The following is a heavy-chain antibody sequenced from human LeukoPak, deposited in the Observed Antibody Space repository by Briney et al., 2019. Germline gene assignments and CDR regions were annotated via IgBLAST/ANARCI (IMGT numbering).Heavy chain of an antibody. D-gene: IGHD5-18*01. J-gene: IGHJ6*03. CDR3: ARDQPLPGYSYGGTSHYMDV. CDR2: IKQDGSEK. V-gene: IGHV3-7*01. Sequence: QAGGSLRLSCAASGFTFSSYWMSWVRQAPGKGLEWVANIKQDGSEKYYVDSVKGRFTISRDNAKNSLYLQMNSLRAEDTAVYYCARDQPLPGYSYGGTSHYMDVWGKGTTVTVSS. CDR1: GFTFSSYW.